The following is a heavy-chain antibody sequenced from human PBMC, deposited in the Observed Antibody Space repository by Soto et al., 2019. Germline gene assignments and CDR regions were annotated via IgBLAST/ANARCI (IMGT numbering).Heavy chain of an antibody. CDR1: GASITYGGYS. Sequence: QLQLHESGSGLVKPSQTLSLTCTVSGASITYGGYSWSWIRQTPGKGLEWIGYINHLETTFYNPSFESRLTLSIDRAKNQFSLNLNSMSAADRGVYFCARVGGSDSFDNWGQGILVTVSS. J-gene: IGHJ4*02. CDR3: ARVGGSDSFDN. V-gene: IGHV4-30-2*01. CDR2: INHLETT. D-gene: IGHD1-26*01.